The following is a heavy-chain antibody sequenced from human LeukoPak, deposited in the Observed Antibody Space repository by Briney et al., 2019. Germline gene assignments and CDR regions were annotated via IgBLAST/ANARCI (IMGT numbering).Heavy chain of an antibody. J-gene: IGHJ4*02. D-gene: IGHD6-6*01. V-gene: IGHV3-21*06. CDR2: ISGTSSYI. CDR3: ATHIAAQWGFDY. Sequence: GGSLRLSCAASGFTFRSYAMNWVRQAPGKGLEWVSSISGTSSYIHYADSVTGRFTVSRDNAKNSLFLQMNSLRAEDTAVYYCATHIAAQWGFDYWGQGSLVTVSS. CDR1: GFTFRSYA.